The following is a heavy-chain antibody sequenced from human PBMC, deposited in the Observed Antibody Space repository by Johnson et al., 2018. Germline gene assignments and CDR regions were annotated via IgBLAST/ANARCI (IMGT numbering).Heavy chain of an antibody. CDR2: ISYDGSNK. V-gene: IGHV3-30*18. CDR3: AKERGIAAAGSPDYAFDI. CDR1: GFTFSSYG. Sequence: QVQLVESGGGVVQPGRSLRLSCAASGFTFSSYGMHWVRQAPGKGLEWVAVISYDGSNKYYADSVKGRFTISRDNSKNTRYLQMNSLRAEDTAVYYCAKERGIAAAGSPDYAFDIWGQGTMVTVSS. J-gene: IGHJ3*02. D-gene: IGHD6-13*01.